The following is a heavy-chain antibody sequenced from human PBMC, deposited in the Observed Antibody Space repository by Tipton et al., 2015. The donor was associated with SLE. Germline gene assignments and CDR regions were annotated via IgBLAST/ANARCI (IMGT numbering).Heavy chain of an antibody. CDR3: ARVGEYIGP. CDR1: GGSITSHY. J-gene: IGHJ5*02. D-gene: IGHD6-6*01. V-gene: IGHV4-59*11. CDR2: IYFSGFT. Sequence: LRLSCTVSGGSITSHYWSWIRQPPGKGLEWIGYIYFSGFTYYNPSLKSRVSISLDTSKKQFSLTVNSVTAADTAVYYCARVGEYIGPWSQGTLVTVSS.